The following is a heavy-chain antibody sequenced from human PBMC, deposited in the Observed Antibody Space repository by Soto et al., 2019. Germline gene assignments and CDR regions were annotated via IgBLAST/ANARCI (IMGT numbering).Heavy chain of an antibody. Sequence: GALRLSCAASVFTFSTYTMNWVRRAPGKGLERISSISSGSSYIYYAGSVKGRFTISRDNAKNSLFLQMNSLRADDTAVYYCARDILSGGAYPDSWGQGTKVTVSS. V-gene: IGHV3-21*01. J-gene: IGHJ5*01. CDR2: ISSGSSYI. D-gene: IGHD3-10*01. CDR3: ARDILSGGAYPDS. CDR1: VFTFSTYT.